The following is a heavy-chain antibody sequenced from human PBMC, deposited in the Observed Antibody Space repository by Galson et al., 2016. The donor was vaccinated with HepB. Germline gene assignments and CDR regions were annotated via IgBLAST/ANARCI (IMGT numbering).Heavy chain of an antibody. Sequence: SLRLSCAASGFTFSSYSMNWVRQVPGKGLEWVSFISFSSNTIYYADSVKGRFTISRDNAKNSLYLQMYSLRAEDTAVYYCARDYGDYFDYWGQGTLVTVSS. CDR2: ISFSSNTI. V-gene: IGHV3-48*04. J-gene: IGHJ4*02. CDR1: GFTFSSYS. CDR3: ARDYGDYFDY. D-gene: IGHD4-17*01.